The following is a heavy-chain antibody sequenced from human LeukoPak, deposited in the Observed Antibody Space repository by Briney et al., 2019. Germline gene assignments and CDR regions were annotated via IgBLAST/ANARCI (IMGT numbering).Heavy chain of an antibody. CDR3: ARGWGIAAAVAFDY. J-gene: IGHJ4*02. D-gene: IGHD6-13*01. V-gene: IGHV3-21*01. CDR1: GFTFSSYS. Sequence: PGGSLRLSWAASGFTFSSYSMNWVRQAPGKGLECVSSISSSSSYIYYADSVKGRFTISRDNAKNSLYLQMNSLRAEDTAVYYCARGWGIAAAVAFDYWGQGTLVTVSS. CDR2: ISSSSSYI.